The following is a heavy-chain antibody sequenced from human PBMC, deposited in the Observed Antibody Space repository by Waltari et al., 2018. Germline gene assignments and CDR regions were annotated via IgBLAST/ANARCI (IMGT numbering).Heavy chain of an antibody. D-gene: IGHD1-26*01. CDR3: ARQADSGSYHVYYFDY. J-gene: IGHJ4*02. Sequence: QVQLLQSGVEVKKPGASVKVSCKASGYTFTGFYLHWVRQAPGQGLEWMGYINPNSGYTNYAQKFQGRVTLTSDTSISTAYLEVRRLTSDDTATYYCARQADSGSYHVYYFDYWGQGTLVTVSS. CDR1: GYTFTGFY. V-gene: IGHV1-2*02. CDR2: INPNSGYT.